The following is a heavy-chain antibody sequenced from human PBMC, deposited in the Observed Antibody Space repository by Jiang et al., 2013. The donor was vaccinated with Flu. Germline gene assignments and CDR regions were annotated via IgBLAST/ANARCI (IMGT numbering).Heavy chain of an antibody. Sequence: SLTCTVSGDSIRSNGYYWGWIRQSPGKGLEWVGSTYHRGSTYYNPSLKSRVIISLDTSKNQFSLRLSSVTAADTAVYYCARGKRSMVITPRLGDHWGRGTLVTVSS. V-gene: IGHV4-39*01. CDR1: GDSIRSNGYY. D-gene: IGHD3-22*01. J-gene: IGHJ2*01. CDR3: ARGKRSMVITPRLGDH. CDR2: TYHRGST.